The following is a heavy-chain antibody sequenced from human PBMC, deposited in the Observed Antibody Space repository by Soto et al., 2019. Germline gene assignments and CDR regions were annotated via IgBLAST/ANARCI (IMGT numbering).Heavy chain of an antibody. V-gene: IGHV1-69*01. CDR2: IIPISGTA. Sequence: QVQLVQSGAEVKKPGSSVKVSCKASGGTFSSYAISWVRQAPGQGLEWMGGIIPISGTANYAQKFQGRVTITVDESTSTAYMELSSRRSEDTAVYYCARSQGSSTSLEIYYYYYYGMDVWGQGTTVTVSS. D-gene: IGHD2-2*01. CDR3: ARSQGSSTSLEIYYYYYYGMDV. J-gene: IGHJ6*02. CDR1: GGTFSSYA.